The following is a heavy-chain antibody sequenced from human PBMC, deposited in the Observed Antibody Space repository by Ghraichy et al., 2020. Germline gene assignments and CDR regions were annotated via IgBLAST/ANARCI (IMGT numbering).Heavy chain of an antibody. D-gene: IGHD2-2*01. V-gene: IGHV3-23*01. J-gene: IGHJ3*02. CDR3: AKSYWAGTSCLTWTKLCNDAFDI. Sequence: GGSLRLSCAASGFTFSSYAMSWVRQAPGKGLEWVSAISGSGGSTYYADSVKGRFTISRDNSKNTLYLQMNSLRAEDTAVYYCAKSYWAGTSCLTWTKLCNDAFDIWGQGTMVTVSS. CDR2: ISGSGGST. CDR1: GFTFSSYA.